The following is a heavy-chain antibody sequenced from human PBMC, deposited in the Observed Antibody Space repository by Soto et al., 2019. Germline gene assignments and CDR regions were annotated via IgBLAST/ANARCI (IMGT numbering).Heavy chain of an antibody. J-gene: IGHJ6*03. CDR1: GYSFTSYW. CDR2: IYPGDSDT. Sequence: GYSFTSYWTGWLRQMPGKGLEWMGIIYPGDSDTRYSPSFQGQVTISADKSISTAYLQRSSLKASDTAMYYCARHLPKSIEARDLHYVYMDVWGKGTTVTVSS. D-gene: IGHD6-6*01. CDR3: ARHLPKSIEARDLHYVYMDV. V-gene: IGHV5-51*01.